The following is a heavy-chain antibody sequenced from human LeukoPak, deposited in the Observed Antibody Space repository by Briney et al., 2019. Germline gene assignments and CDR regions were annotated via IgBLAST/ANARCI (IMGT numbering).Heavy chain of an antibody. V-gene: IGHV4-4*07. CDR1: GGSISSHY. CDR2: IYTSGST. CDR3: AREGARYYFDY. J-gene: IGHJ4*02. D-gene: IGHD4/OR15-4a*01. Sequence: SETLSLTCTVSGGSISSHYWSWIRQPAGKGLEWIGRIYTSGSTNYNPSLKRRVTMSVDTSKNQFSLKLSSVTDADTAVYYCAREGARYYFDYWGQGTLVTFSS.